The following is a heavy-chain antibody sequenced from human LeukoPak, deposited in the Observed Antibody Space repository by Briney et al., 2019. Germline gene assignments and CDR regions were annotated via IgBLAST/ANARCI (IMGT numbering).Heavy chain of an antibody. J-gene: IGHJ4*02. CDR1: GFTFSSYA. CDR2: ISYDGSNK. D-gene: IGHD2-15*01. Sequence: GGSLRLSCAASGFTFSSYAMHWVRQAPGKGLEWVAVISYDGSNKYYADSVKGRFTISRDNSKNTLYLQMNSLRAEDTAVYYCARDLSRYCSGGSCYSELGYWGQGTPVTVSS. V-gene: IGHV3-30-3*01. CDR3: ARDLSRYCSGGSCYSELGY.